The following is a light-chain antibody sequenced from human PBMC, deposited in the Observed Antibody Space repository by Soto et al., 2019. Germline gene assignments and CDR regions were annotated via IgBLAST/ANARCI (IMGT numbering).Light chain of an antibody. V-gene: IGLV2-14*01. J-gene: IGLJ2*01. CDR2: DVN. CDR3: SSYTTSSTPVV. Sequence: QSVLTQPASVSGSPGQSITISCTGTSSDVGGYNYVSWYQQQPGKAPKLMIYDVNNRPSGVSYRFSGSKSGNTASLTISGLQAEDEADYYCSSYTTSSTPVVFGGGTKLTVL. CDR1: SSDVGGYNY.